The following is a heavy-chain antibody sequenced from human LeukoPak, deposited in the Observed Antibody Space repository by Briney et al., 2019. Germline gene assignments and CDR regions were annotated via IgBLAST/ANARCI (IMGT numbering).Heavy chain of an antibody. CDR1: GFSFSSYG. Sequence: GGSLRLSCAAAGFSFSSYGMSWVRQAPGKGLEWVSAISGSGGSTYYADSVKGRFTISRDNSKNTLYLQMNSLRAEDTAVYYCAELGITMIGGVWGKGTTVTISS. V-gene: IGHV3-23*01. J-gene: IGHJ6*04. CDR3: AELGITMIGGV. CDR2: ISGSGGST. D-gene: IGHD3-10*02.